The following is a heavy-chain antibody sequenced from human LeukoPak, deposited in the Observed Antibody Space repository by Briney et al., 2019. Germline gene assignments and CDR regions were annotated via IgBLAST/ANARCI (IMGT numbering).Heavy chain of an antibody. CDR1: GFTFSSYA. CDR3: AKVRGSSSITPADY. Sequence: GGSLRLSCAASGFTFSSYAMSWVRQAPGKGLEWVSAISGSGGSTYYADSVKGRFTISRDNSKNTLYLQMNSLRAEDTAVYYCAKVRGSSSITPADYWGQGTLVTVSS. D-gene: IGHD6-6*01. J-gene: IGHJ4*02. CDR2: ISGSGGST. V-gene: IGHV3-23*01.